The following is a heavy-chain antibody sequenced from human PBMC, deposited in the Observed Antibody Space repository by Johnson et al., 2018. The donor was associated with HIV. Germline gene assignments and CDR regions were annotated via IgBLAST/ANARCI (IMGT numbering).Heavy chain of an antibody. V-gene: IGHV3-13*01. Sequence: VQLVESGGGLVQPGGSLRLSCAASGCTFSSYDMHWVRQATGKGLEWVSAIGTAGDTYYPGSVKGRFTISRENAKNSLYLQMNSLRAGDTAVYYCARELEGDYAFDIWGQGTMVTVSS. D-gene: IGHD3-10*01. CDR1: GCTFSSYD. CDR3: ARELEGDYAFDI. CDR2: IGTAGDT. J-gene: IGHJ3*02.